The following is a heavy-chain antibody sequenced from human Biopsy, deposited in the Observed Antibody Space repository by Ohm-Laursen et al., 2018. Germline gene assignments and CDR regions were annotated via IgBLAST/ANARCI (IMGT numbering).Heavy chain of an antibody. V-gene: IGHV1-2*02. J-gene: IGHJ4*02. D-gene: IGHD2-8*01. CDR3: ARDPLNGHKHFDY. CDR1: SYTFTDYN. CDR2: VNCKTGAT. Sequence: ASVKVSCKVSSYTFTDYNIHWMRQAPGQGLEWLGYVNCKTGATNYAQKFQGTVTMTRDTSISTAYLALGSLRSADTAIYYCARDPLNGHKHFDYWGQGSLVTVSS.